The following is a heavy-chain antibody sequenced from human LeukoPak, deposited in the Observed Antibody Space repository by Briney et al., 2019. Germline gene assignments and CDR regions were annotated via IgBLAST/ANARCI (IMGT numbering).Heavy chain of an antibody. CDR1: GYTFTSYG. D-gene: IGHD3-22*01. J-gene: IGHJ3*02. CDR2: ISAYNGNT. V-gene: IGHV1-18*01. Sequence: ASVKVSCKASGYTFTSYGISWVRQAPGQGLEWMGWISAYNGNTNYAQKLQGRVTMTTDTSTSTAYMELRSLRSDDTAVYYCARQRITMIRVRSAFDIWGQGTMVTVSS. CDR3: ARQRITMIRVRSAFDI.